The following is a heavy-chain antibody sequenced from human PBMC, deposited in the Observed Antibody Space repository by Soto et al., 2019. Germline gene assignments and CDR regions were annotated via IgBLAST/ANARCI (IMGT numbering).Heavy chain of an antibody. D-gene: IGHD4-17*01. V-gene: IGHV1-69*08. CDR2: IIPILGIA. CDR1: GGTFSSYT. J-gene: IGHJ5*02. CDR3: ARDDGDYVANWFDP. Sequence: QVQLVQSGAEVKKPGSSVKVSCKASGGTFSSYTISWVRQAPGQGLEWMGRIIPILGIANYAQKFQGRVTSTADKSTSTAYMELSSLRSEDTAVYYCARDDGDYVANWFDPWGQGTLVTVSS.